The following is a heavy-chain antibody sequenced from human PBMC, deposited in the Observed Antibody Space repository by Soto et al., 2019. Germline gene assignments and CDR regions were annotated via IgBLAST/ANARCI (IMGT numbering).Heavy chain of an antibody. J-gene: IGHJ4*02. D-gene: IGHD1-26*01. CDR2: IIPALGTA. CDR3: ASTPRGLAGALPY. V-gene: IGHV1-69*06. Sequence: QVQLVQSGAEVKKPGSSVNVSCKASGVTFTSYAISWVRQAPGQGLEWMGRIIPALGTAYYAQKFQDRVTITADKSTSTAYMELNSLXSEDXALYYCASTPRGLAGALPYWGQGSLVTV. CDR1: GVTFTSYA.